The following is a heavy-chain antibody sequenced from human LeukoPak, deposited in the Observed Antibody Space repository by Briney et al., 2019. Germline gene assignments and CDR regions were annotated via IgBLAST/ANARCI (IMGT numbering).Heavy chain of an antibody. CDR3: ARDARDVASNWFDP. CDR1: GFTFSSYS. CDR2: ISSSRNII. Sequence: GGSLRLSCEGSGFTFSSYSMNWVRQAPGKGLEWVSYISSSRNIIYYADSVKGRFTISRDNARNSLYLQMNNLRDEYTAVYYCARDARDVASNWFDPWGQGTLVTVSS. D-gene: IGHD3-10*01. V-gene: IGHV3-48*02. J-gene: IGHJ5*02.